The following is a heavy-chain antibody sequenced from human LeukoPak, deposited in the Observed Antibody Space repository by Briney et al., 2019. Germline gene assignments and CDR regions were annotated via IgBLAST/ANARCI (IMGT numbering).Heavy chain of an antibody. Sequence: GGSLRLSCAASGFTFSSYSMNWVRQAPGKGLEWVSSISSSSYIYYADSVKGRFTISRDNAKNSLYLQMNSLRAEDTAVYYCARDLTTVTTSDFTYWGQGTLVTVSS. CDR2: ISSSSYI. D-gene: IGHD4-17*01. CDR1: GFTFSSYS. CDR3: ARDLTTVTTSDFTY. V-gene: IGHV3-21*01. J-gene: IGHJ4*02.